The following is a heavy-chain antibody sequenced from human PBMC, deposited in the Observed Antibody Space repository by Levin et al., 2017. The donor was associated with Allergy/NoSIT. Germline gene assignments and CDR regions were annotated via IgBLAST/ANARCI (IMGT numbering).Heavy chain of an antibody. J-gene: IGHJ4*02. CDR3: TRAPGANGDY. V-gene: IGHV3-66*02. CDR1: GFTVSNNQ. Sequence: CAASGFTVSNNQMTWVRQAPGKGLEWVSVIYSGGGTHYADSVKGRFTISRDSSKNTLYLQMNSLRADDTAVYYCTRAPGANGDYWGQGTLVTVSS. D-gene: IGHD2-8*01. CDR2: IYSGGGT.